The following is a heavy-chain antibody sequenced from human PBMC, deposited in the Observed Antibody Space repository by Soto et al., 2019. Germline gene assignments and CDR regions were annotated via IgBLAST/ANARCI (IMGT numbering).Heavy chain of an antibody. V-gene: IGHV3-23*01. D-gene: IGHD3-16*01. Sequence: GGSLRLSCAASGFTFSSYAMTWVRQAPGKGLEWVSAISRSGDSTYYADSVKGRFTISRDNSKNTLYLQMNSLRADDTAVYYCAKGAFAGYYYYGMDVWGQGTTVTV. CDR2: ISRSGDST. CDR3: AKGAFAGYYYYGMDV. J-gene: IGHJ6*02. CDR1: GFTFSSYA.